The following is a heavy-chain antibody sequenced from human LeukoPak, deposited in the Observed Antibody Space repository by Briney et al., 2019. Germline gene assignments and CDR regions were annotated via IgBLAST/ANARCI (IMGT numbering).Heavy chain of an antibody. Sequence: ASVKVSCKASGYTFTGYFMHWVRQAPGQGLEWMGWINPNSGGTVYAQKFQGRVTMTRDTSITTAYMDLSSLGSDDTAVYYCARVYGSGSYYNHWGQGTLVTVSS. CDR1: GYTFTGYF. CDR2: INPNSGGT. D-gene: IGHD3-10*01. V-gene: IGHV1-2*02. J-gene: IGHJ5*02. CDR3: ARVYGSGSYYNH.